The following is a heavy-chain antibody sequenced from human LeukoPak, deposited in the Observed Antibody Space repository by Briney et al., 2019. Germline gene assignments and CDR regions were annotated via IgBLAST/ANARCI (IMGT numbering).Heavy chain of an antibody. D-gene: IGHD3-22*01. V-gene: IGHV3-21*01. J-gene: IGHJ4*02. CDR1: GFTFSSYS. Sequence: PGGSLRLSCVASGFTFSSYSMNWVRQAPGKGLEWVSSISSSSSYIYYADSVKGRFTISRDNAKNSLYLQMNSLRAEDTAVYYCARDYYDSSGYPYHDYWGQGTLVTVSS. CDR2: ISSSSSYI. CDR3: ARDYYDSSGYPYHDY.